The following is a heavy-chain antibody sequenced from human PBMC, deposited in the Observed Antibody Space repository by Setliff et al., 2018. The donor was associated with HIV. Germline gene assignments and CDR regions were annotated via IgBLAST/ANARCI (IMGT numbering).Heavy chain of an antibody. J-gene: IGHJ6*03. Sequence: GSLRLSCAASGFTFSSYAIHWVRQAPGKGLEWVAVISNDGTNKYYAESVEGRFTISRDNAKNTLSLQTNSLRAEDTALYHCARLCLRCKGLIYDYMDVWGKGTTVTVSS. CDR2: ISNDGTNK. V-gene: IGHV3-30*04. CDR3: ARLCLRCKGLIYDYMDV. CDR1: GFTFSSYA. D-gene: IGHD2-8*01.